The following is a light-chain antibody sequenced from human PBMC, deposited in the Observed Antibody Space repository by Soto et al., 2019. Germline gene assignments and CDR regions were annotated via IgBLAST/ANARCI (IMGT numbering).Light chain of an antibody. CDR2: DAS. CDR3: QQRSKWPRT. J-gene: IGKJ1*01. CDR1: QSVSTY. Sequence: EIVLTQSPATLSLSPGERATLSCRASQSVSTYLAWYQQKPCQAPRLLIYDASNRATGIPPRFSGSGSGTDFNLTIGSLEPEYFALYYCQQRSKWPRTFGQGPNVEI. V-gene: IGKV3-11*01.